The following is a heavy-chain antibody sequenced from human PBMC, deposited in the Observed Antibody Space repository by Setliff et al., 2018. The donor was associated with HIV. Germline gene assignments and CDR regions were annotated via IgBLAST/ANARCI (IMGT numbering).Heavy chain of an antibody. V-gene: IGHV1-69*05. CDR2: IIPIFGTA. CDR1: GGTFSSYA. CDR3: AGEFFRYSSSPSPEGHYYYYGMDV. D-gene: IGHD6-6*01. J-gene: IGHJ6*02. Sequence: SVKVSCKASGGTFSSYAISWVRQAPGQGLEWMGGIIPIFGTANYAQKFQGRVTITTDESTSTAYLELSSLRSEDTAVYYCAGEFFRYSSSPSPEGHYYYYGMDVWGQGTTVTVSS.